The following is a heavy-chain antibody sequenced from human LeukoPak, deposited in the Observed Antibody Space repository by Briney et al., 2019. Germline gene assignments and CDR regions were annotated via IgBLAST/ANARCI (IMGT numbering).Heavy chain of an antibody. Sequence: GGSLRLSCAASGFTFSSYSMNWVRQAPGKGLEWVSSIISSSSYIYYADSVKGRFTISGDNAKNSLYLQMNSLRAEDTAVYYCARVHDCSGGSCYPDAFDIWGQGTMVTVSS. D-gene: IGHD2-15*01. CDR1: GFTFSSYS. V-gene: IGHV3-21*01. CDR2: IISSSSYI. J-gene: IGHJ3*02. CDR3: ARVHDCSGGSCYPDAFDI.